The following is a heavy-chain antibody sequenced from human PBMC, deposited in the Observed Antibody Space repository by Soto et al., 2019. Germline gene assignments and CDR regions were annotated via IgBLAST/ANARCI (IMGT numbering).Heavy chain of an antibody. CDR1: GFTFGDYA. V-gene: IGHV3-49*03. CDR3: SRGYDSSGYYALPFDY. D-gene: IGHD3-22*01. CDR2: IRSKAYGGTT. Sequence: GGSLRLSCTASGFTFGDYAMSWFRQAPGKGLEWVGFIRSKAYGGTTEYAASVKGRFTISRDDSKSIAYLQMNSLKTEDTAVYYCSRGYDSSGYYALPFDYWGQGTLVTVSS. J-gene: IGHJ4*02.